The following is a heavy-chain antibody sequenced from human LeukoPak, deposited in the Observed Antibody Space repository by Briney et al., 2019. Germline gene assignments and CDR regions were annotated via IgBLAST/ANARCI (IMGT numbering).Heavy chain of an antibody. J-gene: IGHJ4*02. CDR1: GFTFDDYA. CDR3: AKDMRDILTGPDY. V-gene: IGHV3-9*01. CDR2: ISWNSGSI. D-gene: IGHD3-9*01. Sequence: AGWSLRLSCAASGFTFDDYAMHWVRQAPGKGLEWVSGISWNSGSIGYADSVKGRFTISRDNAKNSLYLQMNSLRAEDTALYYCAKDMRDILTGPDYWGQGTLVTVSS.